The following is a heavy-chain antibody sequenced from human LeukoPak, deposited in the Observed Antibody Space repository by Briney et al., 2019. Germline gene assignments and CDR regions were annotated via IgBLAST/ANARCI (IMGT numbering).Heavy chain of an antibody. Sequence: GGSLTLSCSASGFTFTYYWMNWVRQAPGKGLEWVANIKQDGSAQYYVDAVKGRFTISRDNAQKSLYLQVKRVRGENAAVYYCARGADCRTTSCYADSPRNKWFDPWGQGTLVTVSS. CDR3: ARGADCRTTSCYADSPRNKWFDP. J-gene: IGHJ5*02. V-gene: IGHV3-7*01. CDR1: GFTFTYYW. CDR2: IKQDGSAQ. D-gene: IGHD2-2*01.